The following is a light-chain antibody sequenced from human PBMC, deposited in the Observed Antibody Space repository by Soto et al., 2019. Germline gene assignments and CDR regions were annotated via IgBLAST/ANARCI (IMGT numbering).Light chain of an antibody. V-gene: IGLV2-8*01. CDR1: SSDVGTYNY. CDR3: SSYAGSNNFV. CDR2: EVS. J-gene: IGLJ1*01. Sequence: QSVLTQPPSASGSPGHSVTISCTGTSSDVGTYNYVSWYQQHPGKAPKFITYEVSKRPSGVPDRFSGSKSGNTASLTVSGLQAEDEADYYCSSYAGSNNFVFGTGTKVTVL.